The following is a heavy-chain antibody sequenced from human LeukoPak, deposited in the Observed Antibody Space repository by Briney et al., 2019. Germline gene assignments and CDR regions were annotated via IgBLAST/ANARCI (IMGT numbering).Heavy chain of an antibody. V-gene: IGHV3-53*01. Sequence: GGSLRLSCAASGFTVSSNYMSWVRQAPGKGLEWVSVIYSGGSTYYADSVKGRFTISRDNSENTLYLQMNSLRAEDTAVYYCARERKGAAAGGEGDFDIWGQGTMVTVSS. J-gene: IGHJ3*02. CDR1: GFTVSSNY. CDR3: ARERKGAAAGGEGDFDI. CDR2: IYSGGST. D-gene: IGHD6-13*01.